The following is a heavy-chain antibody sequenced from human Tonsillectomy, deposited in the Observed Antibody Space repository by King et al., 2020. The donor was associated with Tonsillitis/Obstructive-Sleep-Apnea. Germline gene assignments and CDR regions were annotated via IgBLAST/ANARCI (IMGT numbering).Heavy chain of an antibody. CDR2: SSAYNGNT. D-gene: IGHD4-17*01. CDR3: ARDGGRDGDYGRYYFDY. Sequence: QLVQSGAEVRKPGASVKVSCKASGYSFTFYGISWVRQAPGQGLEWMGWSSAYNGNTNYAQKLQGRVTMTTDTSKSTAYMELRSLRSDDTALYYCARDGGRDGDYGRYYFDYWGQGTLVTVSS. J-gene: IGHJ4*02. V-gene: IGHV1-18*01. CDR1: GYSFTFYG.